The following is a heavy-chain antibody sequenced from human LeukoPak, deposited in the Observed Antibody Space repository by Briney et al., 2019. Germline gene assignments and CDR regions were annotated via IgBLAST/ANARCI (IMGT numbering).Heavy chain of an antibody. J-gene: IGHJ4*02. D-gene: IGHD5-18*01. CDR2: ILYDGSNE. V-gene: IGHV3-30-3*01. CDR1: GFTFSSFS. Sequence: GGSLRLSCAASGFTFSSFSMHWVRQAPGKGLEWVALILYDGSNEYYADSVKGRFTISRDNSKNTLYLQMNNLGAEDTALYYCARDKGYTYGHCFDYWGQGTLVTVSS. CDR3: ARDKGYTYGHCFDY.